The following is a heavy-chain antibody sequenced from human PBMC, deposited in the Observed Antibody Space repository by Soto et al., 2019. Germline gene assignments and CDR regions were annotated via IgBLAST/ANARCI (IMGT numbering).Heavy chain of an antibody. CDR1: GFTFSSYW. V-gene: IGHV3-74*01. CDR2: INSDGGGT. Sequence: EVQLVESGGGLVQPGGSLRLSCAASGFTFSSYWMHWVRQAPGRGLVWVSRINSDGGGTCYADSVKGRFPISRDNAKNTLYLQMTSLRAEDTAVYYCASYYGSGSYWPTYWGQGTLVTVSS. D-gene: IGHD3-10*01. CDR3: ASYYGSGSYWPTY. J-gene: IGHJ4*02.